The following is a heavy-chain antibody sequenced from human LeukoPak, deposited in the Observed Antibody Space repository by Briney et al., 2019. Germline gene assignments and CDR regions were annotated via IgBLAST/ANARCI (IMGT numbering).Heavy chain of an antibody. Sequence: GGSLRLSCAASGFAFSSYWMSWVRQAPGKGLEGVANIKQDGSEKYYVDSVKGRFTISRDNAKNSLYLQMNSLRAEDTAVYYCARGSMVRGITYYFDYWGQGTLVTVSS. CDR2: IKQDGSEK. CDR1: GFAFSSYW. J-gene: IGHJ4*02. CDR3: ARGSMVRGITYYFDY. D-gene: IGHD3-10*01. V-gene: IGHV3-7*04.